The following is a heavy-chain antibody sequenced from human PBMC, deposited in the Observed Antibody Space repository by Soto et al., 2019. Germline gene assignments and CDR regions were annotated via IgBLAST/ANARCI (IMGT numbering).Heavy chain of an antibody. Sequence: EVQLVESGGGLVQPGGSLKLSCAASGFTFSGSTMHWVRQASGKGLEWVGRIGSKANSYATAYAASVKGRFTISRDDSKNTAYLQMNSLKTEDTAVYYCTRLVLGSVVYWGQGTLVTVSS. D-gene: IGHD2-15*01. J-gene: IGHJ4*02. CDR3: TRLVLGSVVY. V-gene: IGHV3-73*02. CDR2: IGSKANSYAT. CDR1: GFTFSGST.